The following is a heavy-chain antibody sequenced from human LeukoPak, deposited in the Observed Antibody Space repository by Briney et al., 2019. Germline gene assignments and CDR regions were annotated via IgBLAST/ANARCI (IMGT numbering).Heavy chain of an antibody. J-gene: IGHJ4*02. CDR2: ISYDGSNK. D-gene: IGHD1-26*01. CDR3: ARDHEWELLDY. Sequence: GGSLRLSCAASGFTFSSYAMHWVRQAPGKGLEWVAVISYDGSNKYYADSVKGRFTIPRDNSKNTLYLQMNSLRAEDTAVYYCARDHEWELLDYWGQGTLVAVSS. V-gene: IGHV3-30-3*01. CDR1: GFTFSSYA.